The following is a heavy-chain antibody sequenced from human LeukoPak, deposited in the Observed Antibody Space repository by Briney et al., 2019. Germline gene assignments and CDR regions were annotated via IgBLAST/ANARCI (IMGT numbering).Heavy chain of an antibody. Sequence: GGSLRPSCAASVFTFSIHAMSWVRQAPGKGLEWVSDISDNGGFTYYADSVKGRFTISRDNSKNTLYLQMNSLRAEETGISYCARGLVAAAYAFDVWGQGTMVTVSS. J-gene: IGHJ3*01. CDR1: VFTFSIHA. D-gene: IGHD2-8*02. CDR2: ISDNGGFT. CDR3: ARGLVAAAYAFDV. V-gene: IGHV3-23*01.